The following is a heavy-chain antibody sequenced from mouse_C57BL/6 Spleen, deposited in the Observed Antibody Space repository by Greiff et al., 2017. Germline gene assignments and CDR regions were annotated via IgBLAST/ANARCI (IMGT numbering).Heavy chain of an antibody. CDR1: GYAFSSYW. CDR2: IYPGDGDT. J-gene: IGHJ2*01. CDR3: ARRDSPYYFDY. Sequence: VQLQQSGAELVKPGASVKISCKASGYAFSSYWMNWVKQRPGKGLEWIGQIYPGDGDTNYNGKFKGKATLTADKSASTAYMQLSSLTSEYSAVYFCARRDSPYYFDYWGQGTTLTVSS. D-gene: IGHD3-3*01. V-gene: IGHV1-80*01.